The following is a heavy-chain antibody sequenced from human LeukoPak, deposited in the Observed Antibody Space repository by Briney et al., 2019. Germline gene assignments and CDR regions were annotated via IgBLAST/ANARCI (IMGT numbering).Heavy chain of an antibody. Sequence: SETLSLTCAVYGGSFSDYYWSWIRQPSGKGLEWIGEINHSGSTNYNPSLKSRVTISVDTSKNQFSLKLNSVTAADTAVYYCAAGGTGGYWGQGTLVTVSS. D-gene: IGHD3-10*01. V-gene: IGHV4-34*01. CDR3: AAGGTGGY. J-gene: IGHJ4*02. CDR1: GGSFSDYY. CDR2: INHSGST.